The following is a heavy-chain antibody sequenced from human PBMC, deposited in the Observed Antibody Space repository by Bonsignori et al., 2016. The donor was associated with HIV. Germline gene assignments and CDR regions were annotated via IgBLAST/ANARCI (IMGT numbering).Heavy chain of an antibody. J-gene: IGHJ6*03. V-gene: IGHV3-23*01. D-gene: IGHD6-25*01. CDR2: ISGSGGST. CDR3: AKDKRSMDV. Sequence: WIRQPPGKGLEWVSAISGSGGSTYYADSVKGRFTISRDNSKNTLYLQMNSLRAEDTAVYYCAKDKRSMDVWGKGTTVTVSS.